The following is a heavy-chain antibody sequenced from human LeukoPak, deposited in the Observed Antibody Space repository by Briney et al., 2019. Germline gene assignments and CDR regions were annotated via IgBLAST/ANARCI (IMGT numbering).Heavy chain of an antibody. CDR3: ARGSESDPVYFDY. CDR2: IYNSGSA. D-gene: IGHD3-3*01. J-gene: IGHJ4*02. V-gene: IGHV4-31*03. Sequence: SETLSLTCTVSGGSISSGDYYWGWIRQHPGKGLEWIGYIYNSGSADFNPSLKSRGTISVDTSKNQFSLKLSSMTAADTAVYYCARGSESDPVYFDYWGQGTLVTVSS. CDR1: GGSISSGDYY.